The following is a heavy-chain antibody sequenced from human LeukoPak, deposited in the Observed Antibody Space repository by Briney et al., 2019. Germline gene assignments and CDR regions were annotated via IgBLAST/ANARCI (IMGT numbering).Heavy chain of an antibody. V-gene: IGHV4-4*02. CDR3: ARHGYDFHYYFDY. D-gene: IGHD2/OR15-2a*01. CDR1: GASVSRTNW. CDR2: IYHDGRA. Sequence: PSETLSLTCDVSGASVSRTNWWSWVRPPPGMGLEWLGEIYHDGRANYSPSLESRITISVDKSKNQFSLRLDSVTAADTALYYCARHGYDFHYYFDYWGQGALVTVSS. J-gene: IGHJ4*02.